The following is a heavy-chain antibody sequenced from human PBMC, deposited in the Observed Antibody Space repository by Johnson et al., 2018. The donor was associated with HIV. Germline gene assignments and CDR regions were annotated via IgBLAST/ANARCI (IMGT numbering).Heavy chain of an antibody. CDR2: LSRRGSP. Sequence: QVQLVESGGGLVQPGGSLRLSCAASGFTFSSYAMHCVRPAPGKGLEWVSYLSRRGSPHFADSVKGRFTISRDNSQNTVYLQMNSLRAEDTAVYYCARRGLANSCDIWGQGTMVTVSS. J-gene: IGHJ3*02. V-gene: IGHV3-64*04. D-gene: IGHD3-10*01. CDR1: GFTFSSYA. CDR3: ARRGLANSCDI.